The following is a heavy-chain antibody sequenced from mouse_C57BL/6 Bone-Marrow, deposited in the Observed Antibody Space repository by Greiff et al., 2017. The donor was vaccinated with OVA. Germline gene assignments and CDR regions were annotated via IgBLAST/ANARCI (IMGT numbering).Heavy chain of an antibody. D-gene: IGHD1-1*01. CDR3: ARGGGSSSFAY. CDR2: IYPSDSVT. J-gene: IGHJ3*01. Sequence: QLQLPPPWAALLRPGSSVPLSFKSSCSTFPRSWLDFVTPRPCHVLAWIGNIYPSDSVTHYNQKFKDKATLTVDKSSSTAYMQLSSLTSEDAAVYYCARGGGSSSFAYWGQGTLVTVSA. V-gene: IGHV1-61*01. CDR1: CSTFPRSW.